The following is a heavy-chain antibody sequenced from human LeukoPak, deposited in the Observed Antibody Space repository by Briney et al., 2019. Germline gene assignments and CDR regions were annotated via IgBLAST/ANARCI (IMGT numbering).Heavy chain of an antibody. CDR3: AKDRPDGRSSWGPNL. CDR2: IRGSGGTT. J-gene: IGHJ5*02. V-gene: IGHV3-23*01. Sequence: GGSLRLSCAASGLTFSSYTMSWVRQAPGKGLEWVSAIRGSGGTTYYVDSVKGRFTISRDNSKNTLYLQMNSLRAEDTAVYYCAKDRPDGRSSWGPNLWGQGTLVTVSS. CDR1: GLTFSSYT. D-gene: IGHD6-6*01.